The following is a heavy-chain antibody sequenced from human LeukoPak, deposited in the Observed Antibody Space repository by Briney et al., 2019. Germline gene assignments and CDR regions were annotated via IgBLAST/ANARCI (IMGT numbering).Heavy chain of an antibody. CDR1: GGSISSGDYY. CDR3: ARWGPSTYYYDSSGYSQFDY. V-gene: IGHV4-30-4*01. D-gene: IGHD3-22*01. CDR2: IYYSGST. Sequence: PSQTLSLTCTVSGGSISSGDYYWSWIRQPPGKGLEWIGYIYYSGSTYYNPSLKSRVTISVDTSKNQFSLKLSSVTAADTAVYYCARWGPSTYYYDSSGYSQFDYWGQGTLVTVSS. J-gene: IGHJ4*02.